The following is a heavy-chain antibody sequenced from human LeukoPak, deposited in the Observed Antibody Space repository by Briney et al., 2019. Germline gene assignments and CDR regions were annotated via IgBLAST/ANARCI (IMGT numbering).Heavy chain of an antibody. D-gene: IGHD2-15*01. J-gene: IGHJ4*02. V-gene: IGHV3-7*01. CDR1: GFTFSGYL. CDR2: IKEEGSEK. CDR3: ARDSSAAPHAY. Sequence: AGGSLRLSCAASGFTFSGYLMSWVRQAPGKGLEWVANIKEEGSEKYYVDSVKGRFIISSDNAKNSLYLQMNSLRAEDTAVYYCARDSSAAPHAYWGQGTLVTVFS.